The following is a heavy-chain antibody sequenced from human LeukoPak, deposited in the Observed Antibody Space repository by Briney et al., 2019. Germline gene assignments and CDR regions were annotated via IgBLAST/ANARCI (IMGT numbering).Heavy chain of an antibody. CDR1: GFISSSYS. Sequence: GGSLRLSCAASGFISSSYSLNWVRQTPGKRLESVSSTSAGGDITHYAESVKGRFTISRDNSKNTLYLQMKSLRAEDTAIYFCAYLDSSGFYYGRLRYWGQGTPVSVSS. V-gene: IGHV3-23*01. J-gene: IGHJ4*02. CDR3: AYLDSSGFYYGRLRY. D-gene: IGHD3-22*01. CDR2: TSAGGDIT.